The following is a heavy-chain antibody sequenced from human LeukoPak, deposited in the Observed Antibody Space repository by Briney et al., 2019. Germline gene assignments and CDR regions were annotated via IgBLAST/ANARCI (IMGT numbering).Heavy chain of an antibody. CDR2: IYYSGST. J-gene: IGHJ4*02. V-gene: IGHV4-39*01. Sequence: SETLSLTCAVSGGSISSTSYHWAWLRQPPGKGLEWIGNIYYSGSTYYNPSLRSRVTISVDTSKNQFSLKLSSVTAADTAVYYCASHDVGVGYALDYWGQGTLVTVSS. D-gene: IGHD3-16*01. CDR1: GGSISSTSYH. CDR3: ASHDVGVGYALDY.